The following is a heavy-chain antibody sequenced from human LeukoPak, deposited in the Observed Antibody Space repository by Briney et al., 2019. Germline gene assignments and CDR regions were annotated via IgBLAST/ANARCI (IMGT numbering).Heavy chain of an antibody. J-gene: IGHJ3*02. CDR2: VYHSGSA. D-gene: IGHD5-24*01. CDR3: AVGLHSGQFAFDI. CDR1: GYSISRGSD. V-gene: IGHV4-38-2*01. Sequence: PETLSLTCAVSGYSISRGSDWGWIRQPPGKGLEWIGSVYHSGSAYYNPSLKSRVTISVDTSKNQFSLKLTSVTAADTAVYYCAVGLHSGQFAFDIWGQGTMVTVSS.